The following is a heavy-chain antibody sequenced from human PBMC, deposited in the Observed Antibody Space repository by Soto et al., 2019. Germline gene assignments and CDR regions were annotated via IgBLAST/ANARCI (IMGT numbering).Heavy chain of an antibody. Sequence: GASVKVSCKASGYTFTGYYMHWVLQAPGQGLEWMGWINPNSGGTNYAQKFQGRVTMTRDTSISTAYMELSRLRSDDTAVYYCARDYSSSWYYFDYWGQGTLGTVSS. CDR1: GYTFTGYY. CDR3: ARDYSSSWYYFDY. J-gene: IGHJ4*02. D-gene: IGHD6-13*01. CDR2: INPNSGGT. V-gene: IGHV1-2*03.